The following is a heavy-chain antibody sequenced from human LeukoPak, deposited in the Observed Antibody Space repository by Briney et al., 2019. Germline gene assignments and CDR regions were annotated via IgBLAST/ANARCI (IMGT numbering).Heavy chain of an antibody. D-gene: IGHD5-18*01. Sequence: GASVKVSCKASGYTFTSYYMHWVRQAPGQGLEWMGRINPNSGGTNYAQKFQGRVTMTRDTSISTAYMELSRLRSDNTAVYYCARVHSYDTPNAANWFDPWGQGTLVTVSS. V-gene: IGHV1-2*06. CDR3: ARVHSYDTPNAANWFDP. CDR1: GYTFTSYY. J-gene: IGHJ5*02. CDR2: INPNSGGT.